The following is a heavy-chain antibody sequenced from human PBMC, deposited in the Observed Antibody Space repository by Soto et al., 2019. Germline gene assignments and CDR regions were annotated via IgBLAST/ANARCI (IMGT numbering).Heavy chain of an antibody. J-gene: IGHJ4*02. D-gene: IGHD2-2*01. CDR1: GFAFNNYG. CDR2: ISKSDYT. V-gene: IGHV3-21*01. CDR3: AREDSIIIPAVSDF. Sequence: PGGSLRLSCTVSGFAFNNYGINWVRQAPGQGLEWVSSISKSDYTYYSDSVKGRFTISRDNAKNSVSLQMNTLRVEDTAVYYCAREDSIIIPAVSDFWGQGTLVIVSS.